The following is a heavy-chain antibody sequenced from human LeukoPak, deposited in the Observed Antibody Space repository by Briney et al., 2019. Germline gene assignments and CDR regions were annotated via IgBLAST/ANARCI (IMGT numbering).Heavy chain of an antibody. CDR1: GFSLTTSGVG. V-gene: IGHV2-5*01. J-gene: IGHJ4*02. CDR2: IYWNDDK. Sequence: KESGPTLVKPTQTLTLTCTFSGFSLTTSGVGVGWIRQPPGKALEWLALIYWNDDKRYSPSLTRRLPITNDTSKNPVVITINNMDPVDTATYSCAHSLYCSTSCYHSDYWGQGTLVTVSS. CDR3: AHSLYCSTSCYHSDY. D-gene: IGHD2-2*01.